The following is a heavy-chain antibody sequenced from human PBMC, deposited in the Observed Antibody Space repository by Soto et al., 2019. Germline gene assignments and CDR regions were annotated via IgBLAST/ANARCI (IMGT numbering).Heavy chain of an antibody. CDR3: ARSVKLYSSGWHAIFDY. CDR2: IYSGGST. J-gene: IGHJ4*02. V-gene: IGHV3-53*04. Sequence: GGSLRLSCAVSGFTVSSNYMSWVRQAPGKGLEWVSVIYSGGSTYYADSVKGRFTISRHNSKNTLYLQMNSLRAEDTAVYYCARSVKLYSSGWHAIFDYWGQGTLVTVSS. D-gene: IGHD6-19*01. CDR1: GFTVSSNY.